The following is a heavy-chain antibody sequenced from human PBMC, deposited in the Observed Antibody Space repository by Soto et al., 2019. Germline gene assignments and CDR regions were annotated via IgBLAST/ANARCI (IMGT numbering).Heavy chain of an antibody. J-gene: IGHJ5*02. CDR1: GDSISSYY. CDR2: IYYSGST. Sequence: QLQESGPGLVKPSETLSLTCSVSGDSISSYYWTWIRQPPGKGLEWIGYIYYSGSTNYNPSLKSRVTISVDRSKSQFSLRLTSVTAADTAVYYCARAYSSLRFDPWGHGTLVTVSS. D-gene: IGHD6-13*01. V-gene: IGHV4-59*01. CDR3: ARAYSSLRFDP.